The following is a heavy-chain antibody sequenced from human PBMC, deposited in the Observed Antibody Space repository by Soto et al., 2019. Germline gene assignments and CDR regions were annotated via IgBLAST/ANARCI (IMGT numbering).Heavy chain of an antibody. Sequence: PSETLSLTCTVSGGSISSYYWSWIRQPPGKGLEWIGYIYYSGSTYYNPSLKSRVTISVDTSKNQFSLKLSSVTAADTAVYYCARRYGYAFDIWGQGTMVTVSS. CDR3: ARRYGYAFDI. D-gene: IGHD4-17*01. CDR1: GGSISSYY. CDR2: IYYSGST. J-gene: IGHJ3*02. V-gene: IGHV4-59*08.